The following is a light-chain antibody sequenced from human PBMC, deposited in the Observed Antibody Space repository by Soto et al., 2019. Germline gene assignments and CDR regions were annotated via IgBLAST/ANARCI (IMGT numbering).Light chain of an antibody. J-gene: IGLJ2*01. CDR1: SSDIGGYNY. CDR3: SSYTTINTRV. V-gene: IGLV2-14*01. Sequence: QSALTQPASVSGSPGQSITISCTGTSSDIGGYNYVSWYQQHPGKAPKLMIYEVNNRPSGVSSRFSGSKSGNTASLTISGLQAEDEADYYCSSYTTINTRVFGGGTKLTVL. CDR2: EVN.